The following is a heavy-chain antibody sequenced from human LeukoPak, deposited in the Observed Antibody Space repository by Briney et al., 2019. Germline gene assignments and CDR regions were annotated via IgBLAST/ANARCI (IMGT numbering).Heavy chain of an antibody. CDR3: ARERGNSGYDSGYFDY. CDR2: ISYIGST. J-gene: IGHJ4*02. V-gene: IGHV4-59*11. Sequence: SETLSLTCAVSGASISGHYLTWIRQPPGKPLEWIGYISYIGSTNYNPSLKSRVTISVDRSKNQFSLKLSSVTAADTAVYYCARERGNSGYDSGYFDYWGQGTLVTVSS. D-gene: IGHD5-12*01. CDR1: GASISGHY.